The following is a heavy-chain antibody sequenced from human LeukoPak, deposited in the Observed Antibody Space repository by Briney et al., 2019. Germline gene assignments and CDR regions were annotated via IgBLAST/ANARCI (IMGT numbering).Heavy chain of an antibody. CDR1: GFTVSSNY. CDR3: ARADYYDSSGLKGAFDY. Sequence: GTSLRLSCAASGFTVSSNYMSWVRQAPGKGLEWVSVIYSGGSTYYADSVKGRFTISRDNSKNTLYLQMNSLRAEDTAVYYCARADYYDSSGLKGAFDYWGQGTLATVSS. V-gene: IGHV3-66*01. CDR2: IYSGGST. J-gene: IGHJ4*02. D-gene: IGHD3-22*01.